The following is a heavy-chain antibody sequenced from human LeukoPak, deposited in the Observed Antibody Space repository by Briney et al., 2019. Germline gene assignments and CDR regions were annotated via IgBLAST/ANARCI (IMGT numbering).Heavy chain of an antibody. CDR1: GFTFSSYW. Sequence: GGSLRLSCAASGFTFSSYWMHWVRQAPGKGLEWVSRMDPDGRTIDYADSVKGRFTISRDNAKNSLYLQMNSLRAEDTAVYYCARSPFAVPAANDAFDIWGQGTMVTVSS. CDR2: MDPDGRTI. D-gene: IGHD2-2*01. J-gene: IGHJ3*02. V-gene: IGHV3-74*01. CDR3: ARSPFAVPAANDAFDI.